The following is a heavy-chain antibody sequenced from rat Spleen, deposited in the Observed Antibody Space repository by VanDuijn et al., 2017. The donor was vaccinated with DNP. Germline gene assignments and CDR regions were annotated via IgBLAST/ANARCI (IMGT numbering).Heavy chain of an antibody. D-gene: IGHD4-6*01. CDR2: ITNSGGST. J-gene: IGHJ2*01. Sequence: EVQLVESGGGLVQPGRSLKLSCAASGFTFSNYGMAWVRQAPTKGLEWVASITNSGGSTYYRDSVKGRFTISRDNAKSTLYLQMDSLRSEDTATYYCTTLGNRDYWGQGVMVTVSS. V-gene: IGHV5-27*01. CDR1: GFTFSNYG. CDR3: TTLGNRDY.